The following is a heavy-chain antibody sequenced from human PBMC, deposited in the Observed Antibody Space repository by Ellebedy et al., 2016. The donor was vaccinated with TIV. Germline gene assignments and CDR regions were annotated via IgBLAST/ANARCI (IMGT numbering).Heavy chain of an antibody. D-gene: IGHD3-22*01. V-gene: IGHV3-7*03. CDR2: IKKDGSDK. J-gene: IGHJ6*02. CDR1: GFTFSSFW. Sequence: PGGSLRLSCAASGFTFSSFWMSWVRQAPGKGLEWVANIKKDGSDKYYVDSVKGRFTISRDNAKNSLYLQMNSLRAEDTAVYYCARESRADYYDRSGYRYDYYGVDVWGQGTTVTVSS. CDR3: ARESRADYYDRSGYRYDYYGVDV.